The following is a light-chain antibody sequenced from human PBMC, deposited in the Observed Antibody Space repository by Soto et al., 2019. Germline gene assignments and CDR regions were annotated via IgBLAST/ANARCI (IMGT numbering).Light chain of an antibody. CDR1: ISDIGGYNY. CDR2: EVI. Sequence: QSVLTQPASVSGSPGQSITLSCTGTISDIGGYNYVSWYQQHPGKAPKLIIYEVIKRPSGVSNRFSGSKSGNTASLTISGLQAEDEAHYYCNSYTTSATWVFGGGNKVTVL. CDR3: NSYTTSATWV. V-gene: IGLV2-14*01. J-gene: IGLJ3*02.